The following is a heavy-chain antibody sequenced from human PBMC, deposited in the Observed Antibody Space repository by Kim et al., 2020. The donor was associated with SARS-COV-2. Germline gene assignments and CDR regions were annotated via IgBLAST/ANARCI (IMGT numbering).Heavy chain of an antibody. V-gene: IGHV3-21*01. J-gene: IGHJ4*02. CDR2: ISSSSDYI. Sequence: GGSLRLSCAASRFTFSIYSMNWVRQAPGKGLEWVASISSSSDYIYHADSVKGRFTISRDNAKNSLYLQMNSLRAEDTAVYYCARDMEYTGSWNFDCWGQGTLVTVSS. D-gene: IGHD6-13*01. CDR3: ARDMEYTGSWNFDC. CDR1: RFTFSIYS.